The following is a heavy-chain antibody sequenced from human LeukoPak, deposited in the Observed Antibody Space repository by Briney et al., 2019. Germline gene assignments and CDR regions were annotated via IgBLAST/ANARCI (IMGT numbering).Heavy chain of an antibody. J-gene: IGHJ3*02. D-gene: IGHD6-6*01. CDR1: GGSISSSSYY. Sequence: KPSETLSLTCTVSGGSISSSSYYWGWIRQPPGKGLEWIGSIYYSGSTYYNPSLKSRVTISVDTSKNQFSLKLSSVTAADTAVYYCARQQLVDIDAFDIWGQGTMVTVSS. CDR2: IYYSGST. V-gene: IGHV4-39*01. CDR3: ARQQLVDIDAFDI.